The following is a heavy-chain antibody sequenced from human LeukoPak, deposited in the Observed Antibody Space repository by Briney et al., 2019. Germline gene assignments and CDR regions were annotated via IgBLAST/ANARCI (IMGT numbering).Heavy chain of an antibody. D-gene: IGHD3-22*01. CDR2: INSGGNTI. CDR1: GFSFSSYS. V-gene: IGHV3-48*04. Sequence: GGSLRLSCRASGFSFSSYSMNWVRQAPGKGLEWVSYINSGGNTIHYAGSVKGRFTISRDNARNSLYLQMNSLRVEDTAFYYCARENRDSNGCSWGQGTLVTVSS. J-gene: IGHJ1*01. CDR3: ARENRDSNGCS.